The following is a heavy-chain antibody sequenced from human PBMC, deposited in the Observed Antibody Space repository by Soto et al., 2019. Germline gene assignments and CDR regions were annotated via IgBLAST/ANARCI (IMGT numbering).Heavy chain of an antibody. D-gene: IGHD2-2*03. J-gene: IGHJ3*02. CDR3: SRDLLGYCSSTSCSHDTFDI. Sequence: SETLPLTCTVSVGSISSYYWSWIRHPQGKGLMCIGYIYYSGSTNYNLSLMSRVTISVDTSKNQFSLKLSSVTAADTAVYFCSRDLLGYCSSTSCSHDTFDIWGQGTMVTVSS. CDR2: IYYSGST. V-gene: IGHV4-59*01. CDR1: VGSISSYY.